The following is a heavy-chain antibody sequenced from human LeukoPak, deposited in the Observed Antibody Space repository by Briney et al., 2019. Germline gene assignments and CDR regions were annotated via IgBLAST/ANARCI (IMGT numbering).Heavy chain of an antibody. CDR1: GGSISSSSYY. V-gene: IGHV4-39*07. D-gene: IGHD3-10*01. Sequence: PSETLSLTCTVSGGSISSSSYYWSWIRQPPGKGLEWIGEINHSGSTNYNPSLKSRVTISVDTSKNQFSLKLSSVTAADTAVYYCARGGSSNWFDPWGQGTLVTVSS. CDR3: ARGGSSNWFDP. J-gene: IGHJ5*02. CDR2: INHSGST.